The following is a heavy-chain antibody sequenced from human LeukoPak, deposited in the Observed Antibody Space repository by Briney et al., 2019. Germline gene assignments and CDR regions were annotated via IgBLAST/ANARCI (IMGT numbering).Heavy chain of an antibody. Sequence: GGSLRLSCADSGFTFSNAWMSWVRQAPGKGLEWVASINQDGTEKYYVDSVKGRFTISRDNAKNSLYLQMNSLRVEDTAVFYCAKVAKYYYGSETYYFFEHWGQGTPVTASS. V-gene: IGHV3-7*01. D-gene: IGHD3-10*01. J-gene: IGHJ4*02. CDR2: INQDGTEK. CDR1: GFTFSNAW. CDR3: AKVAKYYYGSETYYFFEH.